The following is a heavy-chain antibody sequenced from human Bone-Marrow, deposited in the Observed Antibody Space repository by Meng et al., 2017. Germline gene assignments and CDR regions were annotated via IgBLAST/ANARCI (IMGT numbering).Heavy chain of an antibody. CDR2: IWYDGSNK. Sequence: LSLTCAASGFTFSSYGMHWVRQAPGKGLEWVAVIWYDGSNKYYADSVKGRFTISRDNSKNTLYLQMNSLRAEDTAVYYCARGDGGYSYGFLSYWGQGTLITVSS. D-gene: IGHD5-18*01. J-gene: IGHJ4*02. CDR1: GFTFSSYG. CDR3: ARGDGGYSYGFLSY. V-gene: IGHV3-33*01.